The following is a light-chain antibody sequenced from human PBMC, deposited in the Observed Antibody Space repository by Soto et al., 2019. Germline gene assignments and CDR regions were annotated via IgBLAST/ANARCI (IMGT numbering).Light chain of an antibody. CDR1: QTIGNY. Sequence: DIQMTQSPSSLSASVGDRVTITCRAGQTIGNYLNWYQQKPGKAPNLLIYGASSLLSGVPSRFSGSGYGTDFTLTISSLQPEDFATYYCHQSYNTPVTFGGGTEVEI. CDR2: GAS. J-gene: IGKJ4*01. CDR3: HQSYNTPVT. V-gene: IGKV1-39*01.